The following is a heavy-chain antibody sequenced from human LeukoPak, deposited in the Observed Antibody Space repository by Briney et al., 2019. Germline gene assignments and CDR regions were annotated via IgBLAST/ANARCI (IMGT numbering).Heavy chain of an antibody. CDR3: ARDQYDTWSRRGNFDS. D-gene: IGHD3-3*01. CDR2: INPSGGST. CDR1: GYTFTSYY. Sequence: ASVKVSCKASGYTFTSYYMHWVRQAPGQGLEWMGIINPSGGSTSYAQKFQGRVTMTRDTSTSTVYMELSSLRSEDTAVYYCARDQYDTWSRRGNFDSWGQGTLVIVSS. J-gene: IGHJ4*02. V-gene: IGHV1-46*01.